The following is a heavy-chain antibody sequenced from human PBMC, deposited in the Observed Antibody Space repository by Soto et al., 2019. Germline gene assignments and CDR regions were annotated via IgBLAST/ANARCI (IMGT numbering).Heavy chain of an antibody. CDR1: GFSLTTPGMW. J-gene: IGHJ6*02. V-gene: IGHV2-70*12. D-gene: IGHD3-10*01. CDR3: AHIRGAGAYYYYPMDV. Sequence: XGPTLVNPRQTLTLTGTFSGFSLTTPGMWVSWIRQPPGKALEWLAVIDWDDDKYYSTSLKTRLSISMDTSKNQVVLEMTNVAPVDTATYYCAHIRGAGAYYYYPMDVWGQGTTVTVSS. CDR2: IDWDDDK.